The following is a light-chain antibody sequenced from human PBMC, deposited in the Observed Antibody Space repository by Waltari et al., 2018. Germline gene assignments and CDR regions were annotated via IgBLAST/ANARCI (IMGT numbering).Light chain of an antibody. V-gene: IGKV1-9*01. Sequence: DIQLTQSPSFLSASVGDRVTITCRASQGISSFLAWYQQKPGKAPKFLIYAASTLQRGVPSRFSGSGYGTEFTLTISSLQPEDFATYYCQQLNSYPLTFGGGTKVEIK. CDR1: QGISSF. CDR3: QQLNSYPLT. J-gene: IGKJ4*01. CDR2: AAS.